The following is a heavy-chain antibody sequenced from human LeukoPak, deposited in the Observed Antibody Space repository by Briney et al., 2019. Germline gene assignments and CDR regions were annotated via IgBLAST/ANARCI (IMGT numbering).Heavy chain of an antibody. CDR2: ISGSGGST. Sequence: GGSLRLSCAASGFTFSSYAMSWVRQAPGKGLEWVSDISGSGGSTYYADSVKGRFTISRDNSKNTLYLQMNSLRAEDTAVYYCAKVSGDSSGTTHFDYWGQGTLVTVSS. D-gene: IGHD3-22*01. J-gene: IGHJ4*02. V-gene: IGHV3-23*01. CDR3: AKVSGDSSGTTHFDY. CDR1: GFTFSSYA.